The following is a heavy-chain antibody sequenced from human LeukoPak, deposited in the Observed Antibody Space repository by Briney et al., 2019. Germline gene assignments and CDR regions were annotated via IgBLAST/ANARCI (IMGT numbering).Heavy chain of an antibody. J-gene: IGHJ3*02. CDR2: ISGSGSYI. Sequence: GGSLRLSCAASGFTFSTYTMNWVRQAPGKGLEWVSSISGSGSYIFYADSVKGRFTISRDNAKNSLYLRMNSLRAEDTAVYYCAGDDYYDSSDYYSDDAFDIWGQGTMVTVSS. CDR1: GFTFSTYT. V-gene: IGHV3-21*01. D-gene: IGHD3-22*01. CDR3: AGDDYYDSSDYYSDDAFDI.